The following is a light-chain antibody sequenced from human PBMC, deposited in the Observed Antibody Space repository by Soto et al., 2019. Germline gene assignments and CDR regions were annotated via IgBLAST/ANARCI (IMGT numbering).Light chain of an antibody. V-gene: IGKV3-20*01. J-gene: IGKJ5*01. Sequence: EIVLTQSPGTLSLSPGERATLSCRASQSVSSSYLAWYQQKPGQAPRLLIYGASSRATGIPDRFSGSGSGTDFTLTISRLEPEDFAVYYCQQYGSSRRITFGQGTRLEIK. CDR1: QSVSSSY. CDR2: GAS. CDR3: QQYGSSRRIT.